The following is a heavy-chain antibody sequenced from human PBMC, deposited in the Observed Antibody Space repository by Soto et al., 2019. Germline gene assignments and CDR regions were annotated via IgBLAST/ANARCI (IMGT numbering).Heavy chain of an antibody. Sequence: QITLKESGPTLVKPTQTLTLTCTFSGFSLSTSGVGVGWIRQPPGKALEWLALIYWDDDKRYSPSLKSRLTITKXXSXNXXVLTMTNMDPVDTATYYCAHRGIGSGWVRGPDFDYWGQGTLVTVSS. CDR2: IYWDDDK. CDR3: AHRGIGSGWVRGPDFDY. D-gene: IGHD6-19*01. CDR1: GFSLSTSGVG. J-gene: IGHJ4*02. V-gene: IGHV2-5*02.